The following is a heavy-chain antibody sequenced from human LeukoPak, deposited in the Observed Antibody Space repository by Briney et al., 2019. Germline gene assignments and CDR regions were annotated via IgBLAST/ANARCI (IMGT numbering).Heavy chain of an antibody. J-gene: IGHJ3*02. CDR2: TYYRSKWYS. D-gene: IGHD5-24*01. CDR3: VRGGQGDGYSADEAFDI. Sequence: QTLSLTCAISGDSVSSNSTACNWIRQSPSRGLEWLGRTYYRSKWYSDYAVSVKSRITINPDTSKNQFSLQLNSVTPEDTAVYYCVRGGQGDGYSADEAFDIWGQGTMVTVSS. CDR1: GDSVSSNSTA. V-gene: IGHV6-1*01.